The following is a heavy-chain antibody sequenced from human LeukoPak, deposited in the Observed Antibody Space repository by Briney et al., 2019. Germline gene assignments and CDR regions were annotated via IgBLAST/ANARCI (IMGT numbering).Heavy chain of an antibody. V-gene: IGHV3-66*01. CDR2: IYSGGST. J-gene: IGHJ3*02. CDR1: GFTVSSNY. CDR3: ARESRDAFDI. Sequence: GGSLRLSCAASGFTVSSNYMSWVRQAPGKGLEWVSVIYSGGSTYYADSVKGRFTISRDNSKNTLYLQMNSLRAEDTAVCYCARESRDAFDIWGQGTMVTVSS.